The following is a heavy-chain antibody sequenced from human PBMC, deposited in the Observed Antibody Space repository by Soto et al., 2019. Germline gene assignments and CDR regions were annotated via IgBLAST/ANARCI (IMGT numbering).Heavy chain of an antibody. Sequence: HPGGSLRLSCAASGFTFSSYAMSWVRQAPGKGLEWVSAISGSGGSTYYADSVKGRFTISRDNSKNTPYLQMNSLRAEDTAVYYCAKDYYDSSGYLTPWGQGTLVTVSS. CDR3: AKDYYDSSGYLTP. V-gene: IGHV3-23*01. D-gene: IGHD3-22*01. J-gene: IGHJ5*02. CDR2: ISGSGGST. CDR1: GFTFSSYA.